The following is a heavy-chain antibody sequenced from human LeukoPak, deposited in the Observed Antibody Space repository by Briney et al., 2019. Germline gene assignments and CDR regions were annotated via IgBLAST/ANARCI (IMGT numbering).Heavy chain of an antibody. V-gene: IGHV4-39*01. D-gene: IGHD3-22*01. CDR2: IYYRGRT. J-gene: IGHJ4*02. CDR3: ARQKILDDNYDISGYCVDQ. Sequence: SETLSLTCSVSNASIISSSYYWGWIRQPPGNGLEWIGSIYYRGRTYYNPSLKIRVTISADTSKNQFSLNLNSVTASDTAVYYCARQKILDDNYDISGYCVDQWGQGSLVTVSS. CDR1: NASIISSSYY.